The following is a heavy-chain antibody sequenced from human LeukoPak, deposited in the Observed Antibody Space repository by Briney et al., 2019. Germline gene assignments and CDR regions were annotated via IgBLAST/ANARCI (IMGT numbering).Heavy chain of an antibody. CDR2: INAGNGNT. CDR1: GYTFTSYG. Sequence: GASVKVSCKASGYTFTSYGISWVRQAPGQGLEWMGWINAGNGNTKYSQKFQGRVTITRDTSASTAYMELSSLRSEDTAVYYCARDLTSYYDFWSGYSGFDYWGQGTLVTVSS. V-gene: IGHV1-3*01. J-gene: IGHJ4*02. D-gene: IGHD3-3*01. CDR3: ARDLTSYYDFWSGYSGFDY.